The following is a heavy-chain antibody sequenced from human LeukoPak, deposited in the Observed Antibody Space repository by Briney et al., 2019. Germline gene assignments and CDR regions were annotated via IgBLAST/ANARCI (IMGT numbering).Heavy chain of an antibody. CDR1: GFTVSSNY. J-gene: IGHJ4*02. CDR2: ISGSGGST. V-gene: IGHV3-23*01. Sequence: GGSLRLSCAASGFTVSSNYMSWVRQAPGKGLEWVSAISGSGGSTYYADSVKGRFTISRDNSKNSLYLHMNSLRVEDTAVYYCAKAPYYYGSGSFWYFDYWGQGSLVTVSS. CDR3: AKAPYYYGSGSFWYFDY. D-gene: IGHD3-10*01.